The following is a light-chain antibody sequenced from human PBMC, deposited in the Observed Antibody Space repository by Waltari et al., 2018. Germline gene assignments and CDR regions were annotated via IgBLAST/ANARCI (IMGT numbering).Light chain of an antibody. CDR2: LNT. CDR1: SSNLGATYD. Sequence: QSVLTQPPSVSGAPGQTVTISCTGSSSNLGATYDVHWYQQLPGTVPKLLIYLNTNRPSGVPDRISASRSGTSASLAIAGLQAEDEADYYCQSYDSSLTAWVFGGGTKLTVL. J-gene: IGLJ3*02. CDR3: QSYDSSLTAWV. V-gene: IGLV1-40*01.